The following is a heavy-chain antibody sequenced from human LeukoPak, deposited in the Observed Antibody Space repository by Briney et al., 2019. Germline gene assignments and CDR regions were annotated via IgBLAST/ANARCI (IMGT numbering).Heavy chain of an antibody. CDR2: IYPGDSRT. CDR1: GYTFATYW. J-gene: IGHJ3*02. Sequence: GESLKISCKGSGYTFATYWICWVRQMPGKGLEWMGIIYPGDSRTTYSPSFQGQVTISADKSISTAYLQWSTLKDSATAMYYCARTGVAGTLAFDIWGQGTMVTVSS. CDR3: ARTGVAGTLAFDI. D-gene: IGHD6-19*01. V-gene: IGHV5-51*01.